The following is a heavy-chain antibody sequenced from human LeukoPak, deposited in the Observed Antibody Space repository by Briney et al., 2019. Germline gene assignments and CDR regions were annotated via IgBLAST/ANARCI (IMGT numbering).Heavy chain of an antibody. CDR3: ARETSRSYYFDY. V-gene: IGHV3-66*01. CDR1: GFTVSSNY. CDR2: IYSGGST. Sequence: GGSLRLSCAASGFTVSSNYMSWVRQAPGNGLEWVSVIYSGGSTYYADSVKGRFTISRDNSKNTLYLQMNSLRAEDTAVYYCARETSRSYYFDYWGQGTLVTVSS. D-gene: IGHD1-14*01. J-gene: IGHJ4*02.